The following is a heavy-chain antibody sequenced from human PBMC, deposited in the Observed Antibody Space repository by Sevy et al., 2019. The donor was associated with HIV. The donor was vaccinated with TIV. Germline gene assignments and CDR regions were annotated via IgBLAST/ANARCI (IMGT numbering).Heavy chain of an antibody. CDR2: ISFDGSNK. D-gene: IGHD3-10*01. Sequence: GGSLRLSCAASGFTFSSYGIHWVRQAPGKGLEWVAVISFDGSNKYYADSVKGRFTISRDNSKNTLYLQMNSLRAEDTAVYYCAKEGEIFQYYLDFWGQGTLVTVSS. CDR1: GFTFSSYG. V-gene: IGHV3-30*18. CDR3: AKEGEIFQYYLDF. J-gene: IGHJ4*02.